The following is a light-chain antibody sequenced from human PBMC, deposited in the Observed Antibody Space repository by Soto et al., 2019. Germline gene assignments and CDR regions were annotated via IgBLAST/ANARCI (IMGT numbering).Light chain of an antibody. CDR1: QSVNIN. V-gene: IGKV3-15*01. Sequence: EIVMTQSPATLSVSPGERATLSCRASQSVNINLAWYQQKPGQAPRLLIYGTSTRATGVPARFSGSGSGTEFTLTISNLQSEDFAVYYCQQYNDWRPLTFGGGTQVDIK. CDR3: QQYNDWRPLT. J-gene: IGKJ4*01. CDR2: GTS.